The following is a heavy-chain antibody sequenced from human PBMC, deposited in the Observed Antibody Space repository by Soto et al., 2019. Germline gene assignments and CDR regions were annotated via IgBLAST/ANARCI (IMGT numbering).Heavy chain of an antibody. V-gene: IGHV4-38-2*01. CDR2: IYHSGST. CDR1: GYSISSGYY. J-gene: IGHJ5*02. Sequence: PSETLSLTCAVSGYSISSGYYWGWIRQPPGKGLEWIGSIYHSGSTYYNPSLKSRVTISVDTSKNQFSLKLSSVTAADTAVYYCARVDFDLKDDNWFDPWGQGTLVTVSS. CDR3: ARVDFDLKDDNWFDP. D-gene: IGHD3-9*01.